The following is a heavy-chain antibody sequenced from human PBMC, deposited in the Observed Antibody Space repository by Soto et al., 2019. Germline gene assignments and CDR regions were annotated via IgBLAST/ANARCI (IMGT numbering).Heavy chain of an antibody. CDR3: ARLEGLATSSYYIDF. D-gene: IGHD6-6*01. J-gene: IGHJ4*02. CDR2: IYYRGNA. V-gene: IGHV4-39*01. CDR1: DDSINSDKYY. Sequence: QLQLQESGPGLVKPSETLSLTCSVSDDSINSDKYYWGWIRQPPGKGLEWIGSIYYRGNAYYNPSLQTRVTISLDKSRSEFSLKLNAVTAADSAVYFCARLEGLATSSYYIDFWGPGALVTVSS.